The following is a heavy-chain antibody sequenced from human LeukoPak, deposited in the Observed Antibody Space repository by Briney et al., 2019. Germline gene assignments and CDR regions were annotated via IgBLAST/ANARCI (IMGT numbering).Heavy chain of an antibody. CDR2: IAASGTT. V-gene: IGHV4-61*01. CDR1: GGSISSGSYY. CDR3: ARFPYFEGFDY. Sequence: SETLSLTCTVSGGSISSGSYYWSWSRQPPGKGLEFIGYIAASGTTKHNPSLKSRVTLSMDTSKNQFSLKLRSVTAADTAVYFCARFPYFEGFDYWGQGTQVIVSS. J-gene: IGHJ4*02. D-gene: IGHD3-9*01.